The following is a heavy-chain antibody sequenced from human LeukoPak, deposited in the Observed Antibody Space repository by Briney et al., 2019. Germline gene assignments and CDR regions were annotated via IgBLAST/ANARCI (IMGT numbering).Heavy chain of an antibody. CDR1: GFTFSTYA. J-gene: IGHJ4*02. CDR2: ISFDGSNE. V-gene: IGHV3-30*01. CDR3: ARDRHSGELPFY. Sequence: GGSLRLSCAASGAASGFTFSTYAMHWVRQAPGKGLEWGAVISFDGSNEYYADSVKGRFTISRDNSKNTLYLQMDSLRAEDTAVYYCARDRHSGELPFYWGQGTLVAVSS. D-gene: IGHD1-26*01.